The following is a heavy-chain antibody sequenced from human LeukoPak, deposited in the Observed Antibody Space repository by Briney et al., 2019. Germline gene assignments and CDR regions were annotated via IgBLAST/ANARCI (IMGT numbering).Heavy chain of an antibody. V-gene: IGHV4-59*08. D-gene: IGHD3-22*01. CDR2: IYYSGST. CDR1: GGSIRSYY. Sequence: SETLSLTCTVSGGSIRSYYWSWIRQPPGKGLEWIGYIYYSGSTNYNPSLKSRVTISIDTSKNQFSLKLSSVTAADTAVYYCAKADRSGYWRNWGQGTMVTVSS. CDR3: AKADRSGYWRN. J-gene: IGHJ3*01.